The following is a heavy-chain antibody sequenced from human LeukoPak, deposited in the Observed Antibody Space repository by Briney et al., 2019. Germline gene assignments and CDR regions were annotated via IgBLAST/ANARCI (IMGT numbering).Heavy chain of an antibody. CDR3: ARAGGRSWFDP. J-gene: IGHJ5*02. Sequence: ASVKVSCKASGYTFSRYGISWVRQAPGQGLEWMGWISAYNGNKNNAQKLQGRVSMTTDTSTSTAYMELRSLRYDDTAVYYCARAGGRSWFDPWGQGTLVTVSS. CDR1: GYTFSRYG. V-gene: IGHV1-18*01. CDR2: ISAYNGNK.